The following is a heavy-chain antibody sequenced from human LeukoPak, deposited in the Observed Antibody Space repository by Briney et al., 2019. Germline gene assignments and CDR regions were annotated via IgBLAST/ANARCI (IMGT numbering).Heavy chain of an antibody. CDR2: ISSSSSYI. CDR3: ARALDGYNQDY. D-gene: IGHD5-24*01. CDR1: GFTFSRHR. J-gene: IGHJ4*02. V-gene: IGHV3-21*01. Sequence: GGSLRLSCAASGFTFSRHRMNWVRQAPGKGLEWVSSISSSSSYIYYAESVKGRFTISRDNAKNSLYLQINSLRAEDTAVYYCARALDGYNQDYWGQGTLVTVSS.